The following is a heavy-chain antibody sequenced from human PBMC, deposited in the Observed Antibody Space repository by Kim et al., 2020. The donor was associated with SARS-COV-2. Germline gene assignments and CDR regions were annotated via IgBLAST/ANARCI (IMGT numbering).Heavy chain of an antibody. D-gene: IGHD3-22*01. V-gene: IGHV1-3*01. J-gene: IGHJ4*02. CDR3: ARDRGPWLFAF. CDR1: GYTFTGYA. CDR2: INGGNDRT. Sequence: ASVKVSCKASGYTFTGYAIHWVRQAPGQRLEWMGWINGGNDRTQYSQSFQGRVAITKDTSASTAYMELSSLRSEDTALYYCARDRGPWLFAFWGQGTLVTVSS.